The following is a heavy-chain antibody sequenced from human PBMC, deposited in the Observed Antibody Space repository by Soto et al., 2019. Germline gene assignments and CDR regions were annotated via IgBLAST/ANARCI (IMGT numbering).Heavy chain of an antibody. CDR1: GGPFSDYA. CDR3: ARDLDYYGSGNYYTRIDY. V-gene: IGHV1-69*01. D-gene: IGHD3-10*01. Sequence: QVQLVQSGAEVQKPGSSVKVSCKVSGGPFSDYAVSWVRQAPGQGLEWMGGIIPMFGTANYAQKFQGRVTITADESTTTAYMELSSLRSEDTAVYYCARDLDYYGSGNYYTRIDYWGQGTLVTVSS. J-gene: IGHJ4*02. CDR2: IIPMFGTA.